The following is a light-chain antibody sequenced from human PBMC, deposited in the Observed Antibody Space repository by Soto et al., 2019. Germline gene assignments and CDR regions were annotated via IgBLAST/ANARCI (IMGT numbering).Light chain of an antibody. V-gene: IGKV1-39*01. J-gene: IGKJ3*01. CDR1: QTIRAY. CDR3: QQSFSPPPIT. Sequence: DIQMTKSPSSLSASVGDTGTISCRASQTIRAYLNWYQHKPGQAPKLLIFSASVLQSGVPSRFSGSGSGTDFTLTISSLQPEDFGTYYCQQSFSPPPITFGPGTTVDV. CDR2: SAS.